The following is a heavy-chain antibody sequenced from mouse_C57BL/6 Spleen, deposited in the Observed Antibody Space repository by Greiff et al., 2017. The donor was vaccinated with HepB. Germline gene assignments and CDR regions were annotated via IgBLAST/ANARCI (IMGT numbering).Heavy chain of an antibody. CDR3: ARDASYSNYDAMDY. D-gene: IGHD2-5*01. J-gene: IGHJ4*01. CDR1: GFTFSSYA. V-gene: IGHV5-4*01. Sequence: EVMLVESGGGLVKPGGSLKLSCAASGFTFSSYAMSWVRQTPEKRLEWVATISDGGSYTYYPDNVKGRFTISRDNAKNNLYLQMSHLKSEDTAMYYCARDASYSNYDAMDYWGQGTSVTVSS. CDR2: ISDGGSYT.